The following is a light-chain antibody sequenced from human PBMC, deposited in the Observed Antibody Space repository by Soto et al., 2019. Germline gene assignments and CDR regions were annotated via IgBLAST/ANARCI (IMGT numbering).Light chain of an antibody. Sequence: DIQMTQSPSTLSASVGDGVTITCRASQSLSSWLAWYQQKPGKAPKLLPYAASSLESGVPSRFSGSGSGTEFTLTIRRLQPDDLASYDCQQYARTRMCGQGTKVEGK. CDR3: QQYARTRM. CDR2: AAS. V-gene: IGKV1-5*01. J-gene: IGKJ1*01. CDR1: QSLSSW.